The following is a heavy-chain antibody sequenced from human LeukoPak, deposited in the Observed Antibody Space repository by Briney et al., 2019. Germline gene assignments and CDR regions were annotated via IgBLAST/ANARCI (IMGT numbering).Heavy chain of an antibody. D-gene: IGHD4-17*01. CDR3: ARGLYGDYFLFDF. CDR2: INHSGST. Sequence: SGTLCLTCAVYGGSFSGYFWTWVRQPPGKGLEGRGEINHSGSTKYNPCLTSRVTISADTSKNQFSLKLSSVTAADTAVYYCARGLYGDYFLFDFWGQGTLVTVSS. J-gene: IGHJ4*02. CDR1: GGSFSGYF. V-gene: IGHV4-34*01.